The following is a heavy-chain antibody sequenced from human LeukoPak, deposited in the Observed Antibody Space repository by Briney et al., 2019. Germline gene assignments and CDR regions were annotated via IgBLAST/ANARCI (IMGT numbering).Heavy chain of an antibody. CDR1: GGSISSSSYY. V-gene: IGHV4-39*07. CDR2: IYYSGST. D-gene: IGHD3-16*01. CDR3: ASWGGRGVYFDY. Sequence: SETLSLTCTVSGGSISSSSYYWGWIRQPPGKGLEWIGSIYYSGSTYYNPSLKSRVTISVDTSKNQFSLKLSSVTAADTAVYYCASWGGRGVYFDYWGQGTLVTVSS. J-gene: IGHJ4*02.